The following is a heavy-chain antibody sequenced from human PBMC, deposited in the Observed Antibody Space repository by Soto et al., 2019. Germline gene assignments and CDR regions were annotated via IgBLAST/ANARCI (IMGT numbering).Heavy chain of an antibody. V-gene: IGHV1-18*01. CDR2: ISAHNGNT. Sequence: QVHLVQSGAEVKKPGASVKVSCKASGYTFTSYGITWVRQAPGQGLEWMGWISAHNGNTDYAQKLQGRVIVPRDTSTSTAYMELRSLRSDDTAVYYCARGSYGDYWGQGALVTVSS. J-gene: IGHJ4*02. CDR1: GYTFTSYG. CDR3: ARGSYGDY. D-gene: IGHD3-10*01.